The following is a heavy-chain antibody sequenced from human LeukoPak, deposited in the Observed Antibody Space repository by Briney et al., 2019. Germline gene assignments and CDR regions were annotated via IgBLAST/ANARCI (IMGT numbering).Heavy chain of an antibody. CDR3: AKDKEPTVKPPYYFDY. J-gene: IGHJ4*02. CDR2: IKQDGSEK. V-gene: IGHV3-7*03. Sequence: PGGSLRLSCAASGSTFSSYWMSWVRQAPGKGLEWVANIKQDGSEKYYVDSVKGRFTISRDNAKNSLYLQMNSLRAEDTALYYCAKDKEPTVKPPYYFDYWGQGTLVTVSS. D-gene: IGHD4-17*01. CDR1: GSTFSSYW.